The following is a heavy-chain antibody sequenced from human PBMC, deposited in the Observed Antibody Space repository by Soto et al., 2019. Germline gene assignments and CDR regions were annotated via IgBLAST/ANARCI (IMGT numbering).Heavy chain of an antibody. CDR3: ARAGKVATISPPVQH. CDR1: GYTFTSYD. CDR2: ISAYNGNT. D-gene: IGHD5-12*01. J-gene: IGHJ1*01. Sequence: GASVKVSCKASGYTFTSYDINWVRQAPGQGLEWMGWISAYNGNTNYAQKLQGRVTMTTDTSTSTAYMELRSLRSDDTAVYYCARAGKVATISPPVQHWGQGTLVTVSS. V-gene: IGHV1-18*01.